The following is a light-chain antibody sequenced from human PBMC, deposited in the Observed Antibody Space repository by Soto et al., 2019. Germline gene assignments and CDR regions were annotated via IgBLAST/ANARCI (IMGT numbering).Light chain of an antibody. Sequence: EIVLTQSPATLSLSPGGRATLSCRASQSVSSYLAWYQQKPGQAPRLLIYGASNRATGIPDRFSGSGAGTEFTLTISSLQSEDFAVYYCHQYNNWRTFGQGTRLEIK. CDR1: QSVSSY. V-gene: IGKV3D-15*01. J-gene: IGKJ5*01. CDR2: GAS. CDR3: HQYNNWRT.